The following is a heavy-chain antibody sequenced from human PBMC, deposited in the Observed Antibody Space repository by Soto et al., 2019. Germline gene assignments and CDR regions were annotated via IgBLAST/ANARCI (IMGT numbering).Heavy chain of an antibody. V-gene: IGHV1-46*03. CDR2: INPSGGST. Sequence: GASVKVSCKASGYTFTCYYMHWVQQSPGQGLEWMGIINPSGGSTSYAQKFQGRVTMTRDTSTSTVYMELSSLRSEDTAVYYCARDRPSITIFGVVTATNYFDYWGRGTLVTVSS. J-gene: IGHJ4*02. CDR1: GYTFTCYY. CDR3: ARDRPSITIFGVVTATNYFDY. D-gene: IGHD3-3*01.